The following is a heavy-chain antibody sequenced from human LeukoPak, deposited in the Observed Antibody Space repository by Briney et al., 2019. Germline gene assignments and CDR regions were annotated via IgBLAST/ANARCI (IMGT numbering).Heavy chain of an antibody. J-gene: IGHJ5*02. CDR1: AYIFTVYH. Sequence: ASVKVSCKASAYIFTVYHIHWVRQAPGQGVEWMGWIYPNSGGTNYAQKFQGRVTMTRDTSITTVYMELSRLTSDDTAVYYCARVAVEMDSWLEPWGQGTLVTVSS. V-gene: IGHV1-2*02. CDR3: ARVAVEMDSWLEP. D-gene: IGHD5-24*01. CDR2: IYPNSGGT.